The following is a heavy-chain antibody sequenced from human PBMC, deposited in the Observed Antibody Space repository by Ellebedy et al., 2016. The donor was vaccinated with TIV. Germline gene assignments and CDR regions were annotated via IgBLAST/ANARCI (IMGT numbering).Heavy chain of an antibody. CDR1: GLTVSSND. D-gene: IGHD3-16*02. Sequence: GESLKISCAASGLTVSSNDMSWVRQAPGKGLEWVAVIHRTGETYYADSVKGRFTISRDNSKNTLYLQMNNLRAEDTAVYFCARSWYLSGSFRWFDPWGQGTLVTVSS. CDR2: IHRTGET. V-gene: IGHV3-66*01. J-gene: IGHJ5*02. CDR3: ARSWYLSGSFRWFDP.